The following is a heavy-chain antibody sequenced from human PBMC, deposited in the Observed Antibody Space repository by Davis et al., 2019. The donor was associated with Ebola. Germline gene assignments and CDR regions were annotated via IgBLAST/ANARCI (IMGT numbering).Heavy chain of an antibody. CDR1: GGSISSSY. J-gene: IGHJ2*01. CDR3: AGSRTYDTSGPYWYFDL. D-gene: IGHD3-22*01. CDR2: PYYSGHT. V-gene: IGHV4-59*01. Sequence: PSETLSLTCTVSGGSISSSYWSWIRQPPGKGLEWIGYPYYSGHTDYNSSFKSRVTMSVDTSKNQFSLKLISVTAADTAVYYCAGSRTYDTSGPYWYFDLWGRGTLVAVSS.